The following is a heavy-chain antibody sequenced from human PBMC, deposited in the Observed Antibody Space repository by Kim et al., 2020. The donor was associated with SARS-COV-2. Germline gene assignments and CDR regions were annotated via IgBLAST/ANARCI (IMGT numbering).Heavy chain of an antibody. Sequence: NCSPSCQGNVAISADKSISTAYLQWSSLKASDTAMYYCARPGLRGDLLDYWGQGTLVTVSS. J-gene: IGHJ4*02. V-gene: IGHV5-10-1*01. CDR3: ARPGLRGDLLDY. D-gene: IGHD3-16*01.